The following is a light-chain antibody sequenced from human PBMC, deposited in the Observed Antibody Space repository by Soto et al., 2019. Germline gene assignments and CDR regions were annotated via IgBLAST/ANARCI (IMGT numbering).Light chain of an antibody. CDR3: STYTTITTRV. CDR1: SSDIGVYDF. V-gene: IGLV2-14*01. J-gene: IGLJ3*02. Sequence: QSVLTKPASVSGSPGQSIIISCTGTSSDIGVYDFVSWYQQHPGRAPKLLIYDVTNRPSGISDRFSGSKSGNTASLTISGLQPEDEADYYCSTYTTITTRVFGGGTKLTVL. CDR2: DVT.